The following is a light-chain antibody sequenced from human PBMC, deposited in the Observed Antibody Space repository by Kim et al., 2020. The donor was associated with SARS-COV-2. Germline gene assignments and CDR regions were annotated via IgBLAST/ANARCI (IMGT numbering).Light chain of an antibody. J-gene: IGLJ3*02. V-gene: IGLV1-51*01. CDR1: SSNIGNNY. Sequence: QSVLTQPPSVSAAPGQKVTLSCSGSSSNIGNNYVSWYQQFPGTAPKLLIYDNNKRPSGIPDRFSGSKSGTSATLAITGLQAEDEADYYCQSYDSSLSDSWVFGGGTQLTVL. CDR3: QSYDSSLSDSWV. CDR2: DNN.